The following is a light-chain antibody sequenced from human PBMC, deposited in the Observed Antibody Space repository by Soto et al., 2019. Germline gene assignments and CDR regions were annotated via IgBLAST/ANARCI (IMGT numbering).Light chain of an antibody. CDR1: SNDIGEYHY. V-gene: IGLV2-8*01. CDR2: EVT. Sequence: QSALTQPPSASGSPGQSVTIPCTGTSNDIGEYHYVSWYQQHPGKAPKLMIYEVTQRPSGVPHRFSGSKSGNTASLTVSGFQPEDEADYYCTSYAGSDNPVLFGGGTKLTVL. CDR3: TSYAGSDNPVL. J-gene: IGLJ2*01.